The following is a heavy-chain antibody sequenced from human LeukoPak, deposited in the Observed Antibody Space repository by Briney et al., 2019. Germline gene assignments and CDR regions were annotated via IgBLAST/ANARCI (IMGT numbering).Heavy chain of an antibody. Sequence: SVKLSCKASGDTFSSYAISWVRKAPGQGLEWMGGIIPIHGTANYAQKFQGRVTITADESTSTAYMELSSLRSEDTAVYYCAVHVCSGGSCYSEDYGMDVWGKGTTVTVSS. CDR1: GDTFSSYA. V-gene: IGHV1-69*13. J-gene: IGHJ6*04. D-gene: IGHD2-15*01. CDR3: AVHVCSGGSCYSEDYGMDV. CDR2: IIPIHGTA.